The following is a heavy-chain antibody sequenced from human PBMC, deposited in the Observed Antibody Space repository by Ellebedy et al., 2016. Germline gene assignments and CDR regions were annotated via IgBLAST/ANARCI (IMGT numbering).Heavy chain of an antibody. CDR3: AHRPDDSSGYYVMGWFDP. V-gene: IGHV2-5*02. CDR1: GFSLSTSGVG. Sequence: SGPTLVKPTQTLTLTCTFSGFSLSTSGVGVGWIRQPPGKALEWLALIYWDDDKRYSPSLKSRLTITKDTSKNQVVLTMTNMDPVDTATYYCAHRPDDSSGYYVMGWFDPWGQGTLVTVSS. CDR2: IYWDDDK. D-gene: IGHD3-22*01. J-gene: IGHJ5*02.